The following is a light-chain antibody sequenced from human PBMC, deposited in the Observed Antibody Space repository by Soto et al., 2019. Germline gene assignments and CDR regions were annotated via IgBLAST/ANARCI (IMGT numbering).Light chain of an antibody. Sequence: DIQMTQSPSTLSASVGDRVTITCRASQSISSWLAWYQHKPGKAPNLLIYKASSLESGVPSRFSGSGSGTEFTLTVSGLQPDDLATYYCQQYDSYPLTFGGGTKVEIK. J-gene: IGKJ4*01. CDR3: QQYDSYPLT. V-gene: IGKV1-5*03. CDR1: QSISSW. CDR2: KAS.